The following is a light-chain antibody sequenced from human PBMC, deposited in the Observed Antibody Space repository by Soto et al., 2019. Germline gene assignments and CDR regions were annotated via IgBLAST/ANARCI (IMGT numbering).Light chain of an antibody. CDR3: MQALQTPLT. Sequence: DIVMTQSPLSLPVTPGEPASISCRSSQSLLHNNGNNYLDWYLQKPGQSPQLLIYLGSNRASGVPDRVSGSGSGTDFTLKISRVEAEDVGVYYCMQALQTPLTFGGGTKVEIK. J-gene: IGKJ4*01. V-gene: IGKV2-28*01. CDR2: LGS. CDR1: QSLLHNNGNNY.